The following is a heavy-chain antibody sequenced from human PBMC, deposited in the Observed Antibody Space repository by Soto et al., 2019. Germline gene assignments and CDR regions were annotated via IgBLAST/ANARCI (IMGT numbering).Heavy chain of an antibody. CDR2: IYYSGST. Sequence: SETLSLTCTVSGGSISSGDYYWSWIRQPPGKGLEWIGYIYYSGSTYYNPSLKSRVTISVDTSKNQFSLKLSSVTAADTAVYYCARRGRMREYYYGMDVWGQGTTVTVSS. J-gene: IGHJ6*02. CDR3: ARRGRMREYYYGMDV. CDR1: GGSISSGDYY. V-gene: IGHV4-30-4*01. D-gene: IGHD3-16*01.